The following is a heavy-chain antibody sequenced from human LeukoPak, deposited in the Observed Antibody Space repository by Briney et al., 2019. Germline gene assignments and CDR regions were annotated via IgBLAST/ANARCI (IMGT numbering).Heavy chain of an antibody. D-gene: IGHD2/OR15-2a*01. CDR2: FYYSGST. CDR1: GGSITNYY. V-gene: IGHV4-59*01. CDR3: ARLSGRSVSPEDY. J-gene: IGHJ4*02. Sequence: SETLSLTCTVSGGSITNYYWSWIRQPPGKGLEWLGYFYYSGSTTYNPSLKSRATISVDTSKNQFSLKVTSVTAADTAVYYCARLSGRSVSPEDYWGQGTLVTVSS.